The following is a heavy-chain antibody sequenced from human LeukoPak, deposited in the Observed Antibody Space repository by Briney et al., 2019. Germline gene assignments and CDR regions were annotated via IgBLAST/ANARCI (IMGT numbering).Heavy chain of an antibody. J-gene: IGHJ4*02. V-gene: IGHV1-69*05. Sequence: ASVKVSCKASGGTFSSYDISWVRQAPGQGLEWMGGISPIFGTANYAQKFQGRVTITTDESTSTAYMELSSMRSEDTAVYYCARGPELERFDYWGQGTLVTVSS. CDR1: GGTFSSYD. D-gene: IGHD1-1*01. CDR2: ISPIFGTA. CDR3: ARGPELERFDY.